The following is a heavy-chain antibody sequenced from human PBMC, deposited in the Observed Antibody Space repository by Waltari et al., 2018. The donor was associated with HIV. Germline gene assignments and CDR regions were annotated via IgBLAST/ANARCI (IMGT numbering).Heavy chain of an antibody. Sequence: EVQVLESGGALVQPGGSLRLSCAASGFTFSNYGMSWVRQAPGKGLVWVLTISGSGGITYYGDSVKGRFTVSRDNSKNTLYLQMNSLRAEDTAIYFCVKEHQYSHSWYSYYGMDVWGQGTTVTVSS. V-gene: IGHV3-23*01. CDR3: VKEHQYSHSWYSYYGMDV. J-gene: IGHJ6*02. CDR1: GFTFSNYG. D-gene: IGHD6-13*01. CDR2: ISGSGGIT.